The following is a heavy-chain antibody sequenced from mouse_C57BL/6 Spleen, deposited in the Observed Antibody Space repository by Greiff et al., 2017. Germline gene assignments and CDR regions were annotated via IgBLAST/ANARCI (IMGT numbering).Heavy chain of an antibody. J-gene: IGHJ2*01. CDR2: IDPSDSET. V-gene: IGHV1-52*01. CDR3: AREGYDSPFDY. D-gene: IGHD2-2*01. CDR1: GYTFTSYW. Sequence: QVQLQQPGAELVRPGSSVKLSCKASGYTFTSYWMHWVKQRPIQGLEWIGNIDPSDSETHYNQKFKDKATLTVDKSSSTAYMQLSSLTSEDSAVYYCAREGYDSPFDYWGQGTTLTVSS.